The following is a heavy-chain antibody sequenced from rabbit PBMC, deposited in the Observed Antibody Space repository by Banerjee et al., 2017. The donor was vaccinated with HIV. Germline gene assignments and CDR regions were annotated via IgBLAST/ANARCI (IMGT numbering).Heavy chain of an antibody. V-gene: IGHV1S45*01. CDR1: GFSFSNKYV. D-gene: IGHD7-1*01. J-gene: IGHJ4*01. CDR3: ARDLTGVTGWNFNL. CDR2: INTISGDT. Sequence: QEQLVESGGGLVQPEGSLTLTCTASGFSFSNKYVMCWVRQAPGKGLEWIACINTISGDTVYATWAKGRFTISSDNAQNTVFLQLHSLTAADTATYFCARDLTGVTGWNFNLWGPGTLVTVS.